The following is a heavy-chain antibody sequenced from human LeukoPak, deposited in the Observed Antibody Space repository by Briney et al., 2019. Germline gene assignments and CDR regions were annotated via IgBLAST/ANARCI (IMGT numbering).Heavy chain of an antibody. CDR3: ARDPPMWDSSSSVDY. CDR2: IIPILGIA. J-gene: IGHJ4*02. CDR1: GGTFSSYT. D-gene: IGHD6-6*01. V-gene: IGHV1-69*04. Sequence: ASVKVSCKASGGTFSSYTISWVRQAPGQGLEWMGRIIPILGIANYAQKFQGRVTITADKSTSTAYMELSSLRSEDTAVYYCARDPPMWDSSSSVDYWGQGTLVTVSS.